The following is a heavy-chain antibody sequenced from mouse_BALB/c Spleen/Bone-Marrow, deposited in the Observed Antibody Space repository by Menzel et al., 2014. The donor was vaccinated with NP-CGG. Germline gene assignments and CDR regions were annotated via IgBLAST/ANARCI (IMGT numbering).Heavy chain of an antibody. CDR2: IEPSDSYT. D-gene: IGHD1-1*01. Sequence: QVQLKESGAEVVKPGASVKVSCKASGYTFTNYWMQWVKQRPGQGLEWIGEIEPSDSYTNYNQDFKGKATLTVDKSSSTAYMQLSSLTSEDSAVYYCARGGTTVVSDYWGQGTSLTVSS. CDR3: ARGGTTVVSDY. V-gene: IGHV1-69*02. J-gene: IGHJ2*02. CDR1: GYTFTNYW.